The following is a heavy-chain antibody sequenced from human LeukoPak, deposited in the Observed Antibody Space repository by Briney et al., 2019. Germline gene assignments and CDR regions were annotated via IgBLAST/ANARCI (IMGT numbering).Heavy chain of an antibody. V-gene: IGHV3-20*01. D-gene: IGHD3-10*01. CDR3: ARALRGTGSYYNGDDY. CDR1: GFTFDDYG. Sequence: AGGSLRLSCAASGFTFDDYGMSWVRQAPGKGLEWVSGINWNGGSTGYADSVKGRFTISRDNAKNSLYLQMNSLRAEDTALYHCARALRGTGSYYNGDDYWGQGTLVTVSS. CDR2: INWNGGST. J-gene: IGHJ4*02.